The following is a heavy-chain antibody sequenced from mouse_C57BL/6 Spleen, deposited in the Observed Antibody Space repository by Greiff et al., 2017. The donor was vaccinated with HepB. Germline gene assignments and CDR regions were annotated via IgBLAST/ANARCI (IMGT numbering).Heavy chain of an antibody. CDR1: GFTFSDYG. CDR2: ISSGSSTN. D-gene: IGHD1-1*01. V-gene: IGHV5-17*01. Sequence: EVKLVESGGGLVKPGGSLKLSCAASGFTFSDYGMHWVRQAPEKGLEWVAYISSGSSTNYYADTVKGRFTISRDNAKNTLFLQMTSLRSEDTAMYCCARDYGSILDDWGPGTTLTVSS. CDR3: ARDYGSILDD. J-gene: IGHJ2*01.